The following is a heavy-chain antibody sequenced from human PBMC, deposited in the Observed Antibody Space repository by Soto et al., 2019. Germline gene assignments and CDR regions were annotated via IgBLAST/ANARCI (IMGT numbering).Heavy chain of an antibody. D-gene: IGHD2-2*01. CDR3: ARVRAGCSRASCFLDD. J-gene: IGHJ4*02. Sequence: SETLSLTCTVSGDSVSSNNWWNWVRQSPGEGLDWIGETHPTGNSNYHPSLKSRVTISVDTSKNQFSLILTSVTAADTAVYFCARVRAGCSRASCFLDDWGRGTLVTVSS. CDR1: GDSVSSNNW. CDR2: THPTGNS. V-gene: IGHV4-4*02.